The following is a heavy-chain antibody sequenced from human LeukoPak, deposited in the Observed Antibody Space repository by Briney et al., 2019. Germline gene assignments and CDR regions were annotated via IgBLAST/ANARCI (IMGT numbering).Heavy chain of an antibody. V-gene: IGHV3-23*01. CDR3: AKDSARGYSGYANY. J-gene: IGHJ4*02. D-gene: IGHD5-12*01. CDR1: GFTFSNYA. Sequence: GGSLRLSCAASGFTFSNYALSWVRQAPGKGLGWVSDISGTGGSTYYADSVKGRFTISRDNSMNTMYLQMNSLRAEDTAVYYCAKDSARGYSGYANYWGQGTLVTVSS. CDR2: ISGTGGST.